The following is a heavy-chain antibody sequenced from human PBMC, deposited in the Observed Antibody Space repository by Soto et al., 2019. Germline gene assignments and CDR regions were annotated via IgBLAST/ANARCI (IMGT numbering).Heavy chain of an antibody. V-gene: IGHV3-21*01. J-gene: IGHJ5*02. Sequence: GGSLRLSCAASGFTFSSYSMNWVRQAPGKGLEWVSSISSSSSYIYYADSVKGRFTISRDNAKNSLYLQMNSLRAEDTAVYYCARDSTLNWFDPWGQGTLVTSPQ. CDR3: ARDSTLNWFDP. CDR1: GFTFSSYS. CDR2: ISSSSSYI.